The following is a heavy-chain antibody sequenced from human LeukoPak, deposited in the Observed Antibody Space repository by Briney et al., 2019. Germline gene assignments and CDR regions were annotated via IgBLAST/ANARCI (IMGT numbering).Heavy chain of an antibody. D-gene: IGHD6-19*01. CDR1: GFTFSEFE. V-gene: IGHV3-23*01. CDR2: ISGSGDST. Sequence: GGSLRLSCAASGFTFSEFEMNWVRQAPGKGLEWVSLISGSGDSTYYADYEKGRFTISRDNSKNTLYLQMNSLRAEDTAVYYCVKFPYSSGWATDYWGQGTLVTVSS. CDR3: VKFPYSSGWATDY. J-gene: IGHJ4*02.